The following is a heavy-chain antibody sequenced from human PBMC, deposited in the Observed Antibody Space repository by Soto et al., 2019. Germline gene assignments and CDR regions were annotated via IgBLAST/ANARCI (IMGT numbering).Heavy chain of an antibody. CDR2: IYASGSP. CDR1: GGSIIVYY. CDR3: ARGVGSSPPRY. Sequence: SETLSLTCTISGGSIIVYYWSWVRQPPGHELEWIGYIYASGSPYYNPSLRSRVTISADTPKNQISLKLTSPTAADTAVYYCARGVGSSPPRYWGRGTLVTVSS. V-gene: IGHV4-59*01. D-gene: IGHD1-26*01. J-gene: IGHJ4*02.